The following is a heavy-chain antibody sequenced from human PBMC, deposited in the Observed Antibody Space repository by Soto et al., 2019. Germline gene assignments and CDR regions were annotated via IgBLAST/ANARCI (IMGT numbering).Heavy chain of an antibody. J-gene: IGHJ6*02. CDR2: IYYSGST. CDR3: AREGQISLYSSGRIESYYGMDV. D-gene: IGHD6-19*01. Sequence: SETLSLTXTVSGGSISSGDYYWSWIRQPPGKGLEWIGYIYYSGSTYYNPSLKSRVTISVDTSKNQFSLKLSSVTAADTAVYYCAREGQISLYSSGRIESYYGMDVWGQGTTVTVS. CDR1: GGSISSGDYY. V-gene: IGHV4-30-4*01.